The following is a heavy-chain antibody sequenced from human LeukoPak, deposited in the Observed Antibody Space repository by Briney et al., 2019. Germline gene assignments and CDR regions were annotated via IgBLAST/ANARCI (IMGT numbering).Heavy chain of an antibody. Sequence: PGGSLRLSCAASGFTLDDYAMSWVRQTPGKGLEWVSGTNWDGGRTGYADSVKGRFTISRDNAKNSLYLQMNSLRVEDTAMYYCARDGLRRPPTPYCGGDCPLDYWGQGTLVSVSS. CDR2: TNWDGGRT. CDR1: GFTLDDYA. J-gene: IGHJ4*02. D-gene: IGHD2-21*02. CDR3: ARDGLRRPPTPYCGGDCPLDY. V-gene: IGHV3-20*04.